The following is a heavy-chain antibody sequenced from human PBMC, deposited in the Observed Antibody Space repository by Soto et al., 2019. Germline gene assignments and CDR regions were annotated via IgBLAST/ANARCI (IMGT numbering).Heavy chain of an antibody. CDR2: IYYSGST. J-gene: IGHJ4*02. CDR3: ARGYGDFDY. CDR1: GGSVSSGSYY. D-gene: IGHD4-17*01. Sequence: PSETLSLTCTVSGGSVSSGSYYWSWIRQPPGKGLEWIGYIYYSGSTNYNPSLKSRVTISVDTSKNQFSLKLSFVTAADTAVYYCARGYGDFDYWGQGTLVTVSS. V-gene: IGHV4-61*01.